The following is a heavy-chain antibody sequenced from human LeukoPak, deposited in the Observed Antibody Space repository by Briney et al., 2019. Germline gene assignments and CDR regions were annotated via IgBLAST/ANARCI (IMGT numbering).Heavy chain of an antibody. CDR2: IYYSGST. Sequence: PSQTLSLTCTVSGGSISSGDYYWNWIRQPPGKGLEWIGYIYYSGSTSYNPSLKSRVTILMDTSKNQFSLNLSSVTAADTAVYYCARGRPSYLGRFNWGQGTLVTVSS. CDR1: GGSISSGDYY. D-gene: IGHD3-10*01. V-gene: IGHV4-30-4*01. CDR3: ARGRPSYLGRFN. J-gene: IGHJ4*02.